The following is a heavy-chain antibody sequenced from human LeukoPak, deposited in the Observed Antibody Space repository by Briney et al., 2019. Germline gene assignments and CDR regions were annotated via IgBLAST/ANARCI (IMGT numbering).Heavy chain of an antibody. V-gene: IGHV4-38-2*02. J-gene: IGHJ4*02. CDR2: IYHSGSI. Sequence: SETLSLTCTVSGYSISSGYYWGWIRLSPGKGLEWIGTIYHSGSIYYNPSLKSRLTISVDTSKNQFSLKLSSVTAADTAVYFCARGFLCGTPYFDYWGQGTLVTVSS. CDR3: ARGFLCGTPYFDY. CDR1: GYSISSGYY. D-gene: IGHD2/OR15-2a*01.